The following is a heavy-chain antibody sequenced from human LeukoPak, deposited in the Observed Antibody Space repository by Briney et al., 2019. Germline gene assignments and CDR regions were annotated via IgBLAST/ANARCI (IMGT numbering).Heavy chain of an antibody. CDR1: GYTFTSYD. J-gene: IGHJ3*02. D-gene: IGHD3-16*01. CDR3: ARETRPRYYDYVWGSRPQDAFDI. V-gene: IGHV1-8*01. CDR2: MNPNSGNT. Sequence: WASVKVSCKASGYTFTSYDINWVRQATGQGLEWMGWMNPNSGNTGYAQKFQGRVTMTRDMSTSTVYMELSSLRSEDTAVYYCARETRPRYYDYVWGSRPQDAFDIWGQGTMVTVSS.